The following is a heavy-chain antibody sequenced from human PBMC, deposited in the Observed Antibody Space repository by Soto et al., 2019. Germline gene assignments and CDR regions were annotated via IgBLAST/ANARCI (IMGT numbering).Heavy chain of an antibody. Sequence: PGESLKISCKGSGYSFTSYWIGWVRQMPGKGLEWMGIIYPGDSDTRYSPSFQGQVTISADKSISTAYLQGSSLKASDTAMYYCARAGRYYFILTGYYRGGGDAFDIWGQGTMVTVSS. J-gene: IGHJ3*02. D-gene: IGHD3-9*01. CDR2: IYPGDSDT. V-gene: IGHV5-51*01. CDR1: GYSFTSYW. CDR3: ARAGRYYFILTGYYRGGGDAFDI.